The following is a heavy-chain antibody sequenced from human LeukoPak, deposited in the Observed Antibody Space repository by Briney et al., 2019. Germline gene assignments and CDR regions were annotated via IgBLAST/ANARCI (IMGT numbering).Heavy chain of an antibody. CDR3: ARVTLDDYGGNSGIYFYYMDV. D-gene: IGHD4-23*01. V-gene: IGHV1-18*01. Sequence: ASVKVSCKASGYTFTTYGITWVRQAPGQGLEWMGWISAYNGDTNYAQKLQGRVAMTTDTSTSTAYMELRSLRSDDTAVYYCARVTLDDYGGNSGIYFYYMDVWGKGTTVTVSS. CDR1: GYTFTTYG. J-gene: IGHJ6*03. CDR2: ISAYNGDT.